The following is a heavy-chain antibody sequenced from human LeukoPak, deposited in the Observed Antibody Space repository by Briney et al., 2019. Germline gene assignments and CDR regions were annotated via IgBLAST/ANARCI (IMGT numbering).Heavy chain of an antibody. D-gene: IGHD1-26*01. CDR3: ARGQSGSRSGVRRYYYYGMDV. Sequence: PSETLSLTCTVSGGSISSSTYYWGWIRRPPGKGLEWIGEINHSGSTNYNPSLKSRVTISVDTSKNQFSLKLSSVTAADTAVYYCARGQSGSRSGVRRYYYYGMDVWGQGTTVTVSS. CDR1: GGSISSSTYY. CDR2: INHSGST. V-gene: IGHV4-39*07. J-gene: IGHJ6*02.